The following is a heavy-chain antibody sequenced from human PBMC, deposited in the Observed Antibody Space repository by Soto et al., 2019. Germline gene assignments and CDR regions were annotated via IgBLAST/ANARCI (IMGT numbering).Heavy chain of an antibody. J-gene: IGHJ4*02. Sequence: QVQLVESGGGVVQPGRSLRLSCAASGFTFSSYGVHWVRQAPGKGLEWVAVISYDGSNKYYADSVKGRFTISRDNSKNTLYLQMNSLRAEDTAVYYCAKPTLIAVGEFFDYWGQGTLVTVSS. CDR3: AKPTLIAVGEFFDY. CDR1: GFTFSSYG. CDR2: ISYDGSNK. D-gene: IGHD3-10*01. V-gene: IGHV3-30*18.